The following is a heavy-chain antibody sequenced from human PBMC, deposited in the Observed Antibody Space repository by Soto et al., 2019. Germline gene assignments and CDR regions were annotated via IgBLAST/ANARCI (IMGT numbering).Heavy chain of an antibody. J-gene: IGHJ6*02. CDR3: ARAPVLAGTTRFFYGMDV. CDR2: IRQEGSEK. Sequence: GGSLRLSCEAFGFTFGSYWMSWVRQAPGKGLVWVANIRQEGSEKYYVQSVKGRFTISRDNAKNSLYLQINSLRAEDTAVYYCARAPVLAGTTRFFYGMDVWGRGTTVTVSS. D-gene: IGHD1-7*01. V-gene: IGHV3-7*05. CDR1: GFTFGSYW.